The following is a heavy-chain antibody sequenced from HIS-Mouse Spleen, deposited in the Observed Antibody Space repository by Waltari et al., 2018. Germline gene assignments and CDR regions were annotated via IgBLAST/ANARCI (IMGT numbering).Heavy chain of an antibody. CDR1: GGSISRGGYY. CDR2: VYYSGST. Sequence: QVQLQESGPGLVKPSQTLSLTCTVSGGSISRGGYYCTCIRQPPGNGLEWIGYVYYSGSTYYNPSLKSRVTISVDTSKNQFSLKLSSVTAADTAVYYCARSPYYDFWSGYSDNWFDPWGQGTLVTVSS. D-gene: IGHD3-3*01. J-gene: IGHJ5*02. CDR3: ARSPYYDFWSGYSDNWFDP. V-gene: IGHV4-31*03.